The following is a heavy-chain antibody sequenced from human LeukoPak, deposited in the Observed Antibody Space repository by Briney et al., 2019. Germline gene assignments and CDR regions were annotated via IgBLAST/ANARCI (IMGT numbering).Heavy chain of an antibody. CDR3: ARSLSVTRGLITTMLGY. CDR1: GYIFTDFY. V-gene: IGHV1-2*02. J-gene: IGHJ4*02. CDR2: ISPTYGAT. D-gene: IGHD3-10*01. Sequence: GASVKVSCKTSGYIFTDFYLHWVRQAPGQGLEWMGWISPTYGATSYARRFQGRVNMARDTSTSTSYMELSSLGSDDTAVYYCARSLSVTRGLITTMLGYWGQGTLVTVSS.